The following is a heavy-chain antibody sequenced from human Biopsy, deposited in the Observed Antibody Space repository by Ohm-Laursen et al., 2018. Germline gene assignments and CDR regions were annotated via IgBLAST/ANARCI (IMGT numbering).Heavy chain of an antibody. D-gene: IGHD4-17*01. CDR2: IYSSGRT. CDR1: GGSISDYF. CDR3: ARDAYGDYDTYY. Sequence: SETLPLTCTVSGGSISDYFWSWIRQPADKGLEYIGRIYSSGRTFYNPSLKSRVTMSVATSDNQFSLKLSSVTAADTAVYFCARDAYGDYDTYY. V-gene: IGHV4-4*07. J-gene: IGHJ6*03.